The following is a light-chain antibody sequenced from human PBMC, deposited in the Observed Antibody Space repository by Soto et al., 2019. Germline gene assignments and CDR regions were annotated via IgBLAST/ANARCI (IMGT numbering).Light chain of an antibody. CDR3: QVWDSGSGQVV. Sequence: SYELTQPPSVSVAPGQTARITCGGNNLGSKSVHWYQRQPGQAPVLVVYGDTDRPSGIPERLSGYKSGNTATLTISSVEAGDEADFYCQVWDSGSGQVVFGGGTKVTVL. CDR2: GDT. J-gene: IGLJ2*01. V-gene: IGLV3-21*02. CDR1: NLGSKS.